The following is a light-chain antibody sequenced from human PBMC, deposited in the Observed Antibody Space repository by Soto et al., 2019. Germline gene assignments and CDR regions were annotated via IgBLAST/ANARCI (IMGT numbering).Light chain of an antibody. CDR1: SSDVGGYNY. CDR2: DVR. CDR3: SSYTSSNTVI. V-gene: IGLV2-14*03. J-gene: IGLJ2*01. Sequence: QSALTQPASVSGSPGQSITISCTGTSSDVGGYNYISWYQQHPGKAPKFIIYDVRNRHSGVSNRVSGSRSGNTASLTISGLQAEDAADYYCSSYTSSNTVIFGGGTKLTV.